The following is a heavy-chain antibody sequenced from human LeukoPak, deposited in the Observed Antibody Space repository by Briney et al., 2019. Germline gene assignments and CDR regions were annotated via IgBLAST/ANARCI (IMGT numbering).Heavy chain of an antibody. V-gene: IGHV3-7*01. CDR1: GGSISSSSYY. Sequence: ETLSLTCTVSGGSISSSSYYWGWIRQPPGKGLEWVANMKQDGSEKYYVDSVKGRFTISRDNAKNSLYLQMNSLRAEGTAVYYCAVDFWSPRVDYWGQGTLVTVSS. J-gene: IGHJ4*02. CDR3: AVDFWSPRVDY. CDR2: MKQDGSEK. D-gene: IGHD3-3*01.